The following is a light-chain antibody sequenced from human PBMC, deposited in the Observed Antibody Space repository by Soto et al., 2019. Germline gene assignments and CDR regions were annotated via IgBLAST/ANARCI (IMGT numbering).Light chain of an antibody. CDR3: QQYNSYSGT. V-gene: IGKV1-17*01. CDR2: DAS. Sequence: IQMTHSPSSLSASVGGSVTISCRASQGIRNDLGWYQQKPGKAPKLMIYDASSLEGGVPSRFSGSGSGTEFTLTISSLQPDDFATYYCQQYNSYSGTFGQGTKVDIK. J-gene: IGKJ1*01. CDR1: QGIRND.